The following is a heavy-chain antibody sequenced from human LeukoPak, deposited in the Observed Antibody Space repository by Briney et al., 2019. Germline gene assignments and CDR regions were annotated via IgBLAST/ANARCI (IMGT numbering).Heavy chain of an antibody. CDR3: VKDASSNWYIDYYFGLDV. Sequence: PGGSLRLSCAASGFTFSTYWMHWLRQAQGKGLEWVSGVNWNSGGVGYADSVKGRFTVSRDNDKNSLFLQMNSVRGDDTALYYCVKDASSNWYIDYYFGLDVWGQGTSVTVSS. J-gene: IGHJ6*02. V-gene: IGHV3-9*01. CDR1: GFTFSTYW. CDR2: VNWNSGGV. D-gene: IGHD6-13*01.